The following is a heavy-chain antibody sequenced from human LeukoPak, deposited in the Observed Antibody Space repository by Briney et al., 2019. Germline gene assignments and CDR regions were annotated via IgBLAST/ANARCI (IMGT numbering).Heavy chain of an antibody. D-gene: IGHD6-19*01. Sequence: TGGSLRLSCAASGFTFSSYSMNWVRQAPGKGLEWVSSISSSSSYIYYADSVKGRFTISRDNAKNSLYLHMNSLRAEDTAVYYCARDSDIAVAGTSPWFDPWGQGTLVTVSS. V-gene: IGHV3-21*01. CDR1: GFTFSSYS. CDR2: ISSSSSYI. J-gene: IGHJ5*02. CDR3: ARDSDIAVAGTSPWFDP.